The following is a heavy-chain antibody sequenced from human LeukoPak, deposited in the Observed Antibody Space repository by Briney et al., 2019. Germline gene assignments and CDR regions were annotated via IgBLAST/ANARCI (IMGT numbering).Heavy chain of an antibody. V-gene: IGHV3-48*01. Sequence: GGSLRLSCAASRFTFSIFAMNWVRQAPGKGLEWLSYISSSSSTIYYADSVKGRFTISRDNAKNSLYLQLNSLRPEDTGLYYCARDRGGWPDYWGQGTLVTVSS. D-gene: IGHD6-19*01. CDR2: ISSSSSTI. CDR1: RFTFSIFA. CDR3: ARDRGGWPDY. J-gene: IGHJ4*02.